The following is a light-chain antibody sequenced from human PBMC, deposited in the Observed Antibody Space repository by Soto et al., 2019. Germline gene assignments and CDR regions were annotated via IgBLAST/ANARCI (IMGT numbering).Light chain of an antibody. CDR2: EAS. CDR3: QQYATSPRT. CDR1: QRVGNNY. J-gene: IGKJ1*01. Sequence: ENVLTQSPGTLSLSPGDRATLSCRASQRVGNNYLAWYQQKPGQAPRLLMYEASVRATGIPDRFSGSGSGTDFTLTISSLGPEVLVVYYCQQYATSPRTFGQGTKVEIK. V-gene: IGKV3-20*01.